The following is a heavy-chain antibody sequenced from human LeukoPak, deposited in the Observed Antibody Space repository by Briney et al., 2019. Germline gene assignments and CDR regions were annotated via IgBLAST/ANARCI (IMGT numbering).Heavy chain of an antibody. CDR2: ISGSGGST. J-gene: IGHJ4*02. CDR1: GFTFSSYA. V-gene: IGHV3-23*01. Sequence: GGSLRLSCAASGFTFSSYAMSWVRQAPGKGLEWVSAISGSGGSTYYADSVKGRFTISRDNSKNTLYLQMNSLRAEDAAVYYCAKDPPLYSSGWYVDYWGQGTLVTVSS. CDR3: AKDPPLYSSGWYVDY. D-gene: IGHD6-19*01.